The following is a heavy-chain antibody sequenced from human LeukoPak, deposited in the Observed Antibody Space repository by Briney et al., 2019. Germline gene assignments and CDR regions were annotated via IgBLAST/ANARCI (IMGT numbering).Heavy chain of an antibody. CDR1: GFTFSTYE. CDR2: ITASGSTV. V-gene: IGHV3-48*03. CDR3: ARSYPSGDSRNFDY. D-gene: IGHD4-17*01. J-gene: IGHJ4*02. Sequence: GGSLRLSCVASGFTFSTYEMNWVRQAPGKGLEWISYITASGSTVYYADSVKGRFTISRDNAKNSLYLQMNSLRAEDTAVYYCARSYPSGDSRNFDYWGQGALVTVSS.